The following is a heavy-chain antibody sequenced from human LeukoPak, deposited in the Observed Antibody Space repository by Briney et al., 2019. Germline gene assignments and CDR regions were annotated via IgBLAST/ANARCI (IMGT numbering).Heavy chain of an antibody. D-gene: IGHD3-22*01. Sequence: NPGGSLRLSCAASGFTFSSYSMNWVRQAPGKGLEWVSSISSSSSYIYYADSVKGRFTISRDNAKNSLYLQMNSLRAEDTAVYYCATAYYYDSSRGVLGMAFDIWGQGTMVTVSS. CDR3: ATAYYYDSSRGVLGMAFDI. CDR1: GFTFSSYS. V-gene: IGHV3-21*01. CDR2: ISSSSSYI. J-gene: IGHJ3*02.